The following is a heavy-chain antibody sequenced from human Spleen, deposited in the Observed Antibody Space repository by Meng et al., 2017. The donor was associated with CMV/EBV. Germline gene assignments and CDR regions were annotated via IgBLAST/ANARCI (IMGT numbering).Heavy chain of an antibody. Sequence: GESLKISCAASGFTFSSSGMHWVRQAPGKGLEWVSYISSSGSTIYYADSVKGRFTISRDNAKNSLYLQMNSLRAEDTAVYYCAREYCSSTSCYGQPDYYYYGMDVWGQGTTVTVSS. V-gene: IGHV3-48*03. CDR3: AREYCSSTSCYGQPDYYYYGMDV. CDR1: GFTFSSSG. CDR2: ISSSGSTI. J-gene: IGHJ6*02. D-gene: IGHD2-2*01.